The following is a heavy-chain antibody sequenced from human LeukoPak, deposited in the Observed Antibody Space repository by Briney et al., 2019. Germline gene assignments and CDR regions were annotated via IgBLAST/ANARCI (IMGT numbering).Heavy chain of an antibody. CDR3: ARATYYYDSSGYLGPLPLDY. CDR2: IYYSGST. CDR1: CGSISSYY. Sequence: SETLSLTCSVSCGSISSYYWSWIRQPPGEGLEWIGYIYYSGSTNYNPSLKSRVTISVDTSKNQFSLKLSSVTAADTAVYYCARATYYYDSSGYLGPLPLDYWGQGTLVTVSS. V-gene: IGHV4-59*01. J-gene: IGHJ4*02. D-gene: IGHD3-22*01.